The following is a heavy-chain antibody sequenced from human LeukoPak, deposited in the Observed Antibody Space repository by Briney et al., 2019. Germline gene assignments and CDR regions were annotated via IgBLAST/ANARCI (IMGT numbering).Heavy chain of an antibody. CDR2: IHYSGST. CDR1: GGSISSGGYY. J-gene: IGHJ5*02. Sequence: SETLSLTCTVSGGSISSGGYYWSWIRQHPGKGLEWIGYIHYSGSTYYNPSLKSRVTISVDTSKNQFSLKLSSVTAADTAVYYCAGSSRQNWFDPWGQGTLVTVSS. V-gene: IGHV4-31*03. CDR3: AGSSRQNWFDP. D-gene: IGHD6-13*01.